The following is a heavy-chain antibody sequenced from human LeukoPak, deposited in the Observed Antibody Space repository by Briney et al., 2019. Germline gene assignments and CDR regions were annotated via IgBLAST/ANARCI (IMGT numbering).Heavy chain of an antibody. J-gene: IGHJ4*02. CDR2: ISWNSGSI. CDR1: GFTFDDYA. V-gene: IGHV3-9*01. CDR3: AREVGGGIDY. D-gene: IGHD3-16*01. Sequence: GGSLRLSCAASGFTFDDYAMHWVRQAPGKGLEWVSGISWNSGSIGYADSVKGRFTISRDNAKNSLYLQMNSLRAGDTAVYYCAREVGGGIDYWGQGTLVTVSS.